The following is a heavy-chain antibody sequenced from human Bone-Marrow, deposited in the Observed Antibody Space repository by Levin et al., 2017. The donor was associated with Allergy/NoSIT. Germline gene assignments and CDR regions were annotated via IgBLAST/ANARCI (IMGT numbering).Heavy chain of an antibody. J-gene: IGHJ6*02. V-gene: IGHV1-69*01. Sequence: PGESLKISCKASGGTFSSYAISWVRQAPGQGLEWMGGIIPIFGTANYAQKFQGRVTITADESTSTAYMELSSLRSEDTAVYYCARNRRFGELSGYYYYGMDVWGQGTTVTVSS. CDR2: IIPIFGTA. CDR3: ARNRRFGELSGYYYYGMDV. D-gene: IGHD3-10*01. CDR1: GGTFSSYA.